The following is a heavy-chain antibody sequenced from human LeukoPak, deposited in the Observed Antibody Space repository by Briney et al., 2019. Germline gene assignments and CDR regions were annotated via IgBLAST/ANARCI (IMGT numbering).Heavy chain of an antibody. V-gene: IGHV4-39*01. CDR3: ASLGGGYNGDH. CDR2: IYYSGST. D-gene: IGHD5-24*01. J-gene: IGHJ4*02. CDR1: GGSISSSGYF. Sequence: PSETLSLTCTVSGGSISSSGYFWGWIRQPPGKGLEWIGSIYYSGSTYYNSSLRSRVTISIDTSKNQFSLKLSSVTAADTAVYFCASLGGGYNGDHWGQGTLVTVSS.